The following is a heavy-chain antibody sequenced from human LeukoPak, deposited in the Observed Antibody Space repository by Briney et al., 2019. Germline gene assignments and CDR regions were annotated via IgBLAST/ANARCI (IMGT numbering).Heavy chain of an antibody. D-gene: IGHD2-2*01. V-gene: IGHV4-4*07. Sequence: KPSETLSLTCTVSGGSISSDYWSWSRQPAGKGLEWIGHIYTSGSTNYNPSLTGRVTMSLDTSKNQFSLKLTSATAADTAVYYCARVGLSSRGYYYYMDVWGRGTTVTVSS. CDR1: GGSISSDY. CDR2: IYTSGST. J-gene: IGHJ6*03. CDR3: ARVGLSSRGYYYYMDV.